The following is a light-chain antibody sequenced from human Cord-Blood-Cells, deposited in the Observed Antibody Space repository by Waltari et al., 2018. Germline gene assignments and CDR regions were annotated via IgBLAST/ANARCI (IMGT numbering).Light chain of an antibody. Sequence: DIEMTQSPSSLPASVGDRVTITCQASQDISNYLNWYQQKPGKAPKLLIYDASNLETGVPSRFSGSGSGTDFTFTISSLQPEDIATYYCQQYDNLLTAGGGTKVEIK. CDR3: QQYDNLLT. CDR1: QDISNY. J-gene: IGKJ4*01. CDR2: DAS. V-gene: IGKV1-33*01.